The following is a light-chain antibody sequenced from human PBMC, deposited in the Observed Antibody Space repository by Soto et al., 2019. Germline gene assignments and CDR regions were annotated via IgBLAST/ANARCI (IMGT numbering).Light chain of an antibody. CDR2: DAS. Sequence: EFVLTQSPGTLSLSAGERAALSCGASQTVRNNYLAWYQQKPGQAPRLLIYDASSRATGIPDRFSGGGSGTDFTLTISSLEPEDFAVYYCQQRSNWPPITFGQGTRLEIK. V-gene: IGKV3D-20*02. J-gene: IGKJ5*01. CDR3: QQRSNWPPIT. CDR1: QTVRNNY.